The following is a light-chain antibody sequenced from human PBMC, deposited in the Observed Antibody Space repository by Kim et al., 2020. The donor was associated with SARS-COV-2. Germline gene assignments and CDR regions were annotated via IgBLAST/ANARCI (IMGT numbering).Light chain of an antibody. CDR2: GAS. CDR3: QQYDNWPQT. CDR1: QSVSSY. J-gene: IGKJ1*01. Sequence: ASPGERATRTCRASQSVSSYLAWYQQMPGQAPRLVIYGASTRATGIPARFSGGGSETDFTLTISSLQSEDSAVYYCQQYDNWPQTFGQGTKVEIK. V-gene: IGKV3-15*01.